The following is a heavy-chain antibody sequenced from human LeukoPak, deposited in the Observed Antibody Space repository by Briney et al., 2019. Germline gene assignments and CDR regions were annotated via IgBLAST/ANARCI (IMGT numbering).Heavy chain of an antibody. CDR3: AKGNSGWYLAFDY. CDR1: GFTFSSYG. CDR2: ISGSGGST. J-gene: IGHJ4*02. V-gene: IGHV3-23*01. D-gene: IGHD6-19*01. Sequence: GGSLRLSCAASGFTFSSYGMSWVRRAPGKGLEWVSAISGSGGSTYSADSVKGRFTISRDNSKNTLYLQMNSLRAEDSAVYYCAKGNSGWYLAFDYWGQGTLVTVSS.